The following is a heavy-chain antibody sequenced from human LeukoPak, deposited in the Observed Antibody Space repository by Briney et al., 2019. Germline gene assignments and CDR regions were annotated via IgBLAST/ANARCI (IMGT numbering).Heavy chain of an antibody. CDR3: ARIPRDNGDYPFRFDY. J-gene: IGHJ4*02. CDR2: IDPSDSYT. V-gene: IGHV5-10-1*01. D-gene: IGHD4-17*01. Sequence: RGESLKISCKGSGYSFNTYWIGWVRQMPGKGLEWMGRIDPSDSYTNYSPSFKGHVTVSADKSISTAFLQWSSLEASDTATYYCARIPRDNGDYPFRFDYWGQGTLVTVSS. CDR1: GYSFNTYW.